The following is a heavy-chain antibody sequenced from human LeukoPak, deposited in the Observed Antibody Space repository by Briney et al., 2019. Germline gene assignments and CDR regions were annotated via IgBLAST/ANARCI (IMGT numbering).Heavy chain of an antibody. V-gene: IGHV3-48*04. CDR2: ISSSGSTI. D-gene: IGHD4-23*01. Sequence: GGSLRLSCAASGFTFSSYSMNWVRQAPGKGLEWVSYISSSGSTIYYADSVRGRFTISRDSPKNSLYLQMNSLRVEDTAVYYCASGGKVSGWETYWGQGTLVTVSS. CDR3: ASGGKVSGWETY. J-gene: IGHJ4*02. CDR1: GFTFSSYS.